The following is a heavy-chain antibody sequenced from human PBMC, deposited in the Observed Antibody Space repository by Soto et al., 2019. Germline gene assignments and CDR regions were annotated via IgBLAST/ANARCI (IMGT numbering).Heavy chain of an antibody. Sequence: ASVKVSCKSSGYTFTSYGMSWVRQAPGQGLEWMGWISNYNGNTNYAQKVQDRVTMTTGTSASTTYMELRSLRSDDTAVYYCARGPRYCSSTTCFSGVTWFDPWGQGTLVTVSS. V-gene: IGHV1-18*04. D-gene: IGHD2-2*01. J-gene: IGHJ5*02. CDR1: GYTFTSYG. CDR2: ISNYNGNT. CDR3: ARGPRYCSSTTCFSGVTWFDP.